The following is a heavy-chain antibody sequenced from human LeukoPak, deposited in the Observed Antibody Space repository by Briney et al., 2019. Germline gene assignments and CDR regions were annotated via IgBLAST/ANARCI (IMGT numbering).Heavy chain of an antibody. V-gene: IGHV4-39*01. J-gene: IGHJ4*02. Sequence: SETLSLTCTVSGGSISSRSYYWGWIRQPPGKGLEWIGSIYYSGSTYYNPSLKSRVTISVDTSKNQFSLKLSSVTAADTAVYYCATLHGDYPDYYFDYWGQGTLVTVSS. CDR2: IYYSGST. D-gene: IGHD4-17*01. CDR1: GGSISSRSYY. CDR3: ATLHGDYPDYYFDY.